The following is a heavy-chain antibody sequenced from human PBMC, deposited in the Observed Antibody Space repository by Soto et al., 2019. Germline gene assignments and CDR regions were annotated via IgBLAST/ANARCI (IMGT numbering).Heavy chain of an antibody. Sequence: QVQLQQWGAQLLKPSETLSLTCGVDGGSFTDHYWSWIRQPPGRGLEWLGEVNTSGSTNYNPSLMSRVTISVDTSKNQFSLKLNSVTAADTAVYYCARGRDYRVTPNYFDPWGQGTLVTVSS. CDR2: VNTSGST. J-gene: IGHJ5*02. D-gene: IGHD4-17*01. V-gene: IGHV4-34*01. CDR1: GGSFTDHY. CDR3: ARGRDYRVTPNYFDP.